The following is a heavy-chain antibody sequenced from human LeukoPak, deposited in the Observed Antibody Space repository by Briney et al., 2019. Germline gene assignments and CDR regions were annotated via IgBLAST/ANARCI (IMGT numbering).Heavy chain of an antibody. CDR2: IDYSSNYI. V-gene: IGHV3-21*01. CDR3: ATPAAGPGAEYSQY. J-gene: IGHJ1*01. D-gene: IGHD6-13*01. Sequence: GGSLRLSWAASGFSFSSYSMNWVRQAPGKGLEWVSSIDYSSNYIYTADSVKGRFTTSRDNAKNSLDLQMNSLKAEDTAVYYCATPAAGPGAEYSQYWGQGTLVIVSS. CDR1: GFSFSSYS.